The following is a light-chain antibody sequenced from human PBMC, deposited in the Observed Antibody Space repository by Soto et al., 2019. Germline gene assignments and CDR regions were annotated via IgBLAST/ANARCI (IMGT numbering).Light chain of an antibody. CDR2: GAS. J-gene: IGKJ4*01. V-gene: IGKV3-20*01. CDR3: QHYGTSLT. CDR1: QSVSSTY. Sequence: EIVLSQSPGTLSLSPGERVTLSCRASQSVSSTYLAWYQQKLGQAPRLLIYGASRRATGIPDRFSGSGSGKDFTLTIGRLEPEDFAVYYCQHYGTSLTFGGGTTVEI.